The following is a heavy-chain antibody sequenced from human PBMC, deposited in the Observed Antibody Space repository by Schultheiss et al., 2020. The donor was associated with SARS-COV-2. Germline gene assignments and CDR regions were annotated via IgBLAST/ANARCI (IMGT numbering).Heavy chain of an antibody. CDR3: ASWGRVRGAPGNSFDY. Sequence: ASVKVSCKASGYTFTSYAMHWVRQAPGQRLEWMGWINAGNGNTKYSQKFQGRVTMTTDTSTSTAYMELRSLRSDDTAVYYCASWGRVRGAPGNSFDYWGQGTLVTVSS. CDR2: INAGNGNT. J-gene: IGHJ4*02. CDR1: GYTFTSYA. D-gene: IGHD3-10*01. V-gene: IGHV1-3*01.